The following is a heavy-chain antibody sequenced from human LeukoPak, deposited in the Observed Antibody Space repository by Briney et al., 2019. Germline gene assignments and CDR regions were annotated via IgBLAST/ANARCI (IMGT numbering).Heavy chain of an antibody. CDR3: AREVHGGNPKKYYFDY. CDR1: GFTFDDYG. V-gene: IGHV3-20*04. CDR2: INWNGGST. Sequence: GGSLRLSCAASGFTFDDYGMSWVRQAPGKGLEWVSGINWNGGSTGYADSVKGRFTISRDNAKNSLYLQMNSLRAEDTALYYCAREVHGGNPKKYYFDYWGQGTLVTVSS. J-gene: IGHJ4*02. D-gene: IGHD4-23*01.